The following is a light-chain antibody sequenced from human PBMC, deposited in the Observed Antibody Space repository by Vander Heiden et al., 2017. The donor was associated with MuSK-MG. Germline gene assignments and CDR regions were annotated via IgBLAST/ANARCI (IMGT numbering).Light chain of an antibody. CDR2: ELS. CDR1: QSLLHSDGKTY. CDR3: MQSIEYLT. V-gene: IGKV2D-29*02. J-gene: IGKJ4*01. Sequence: IVMTQTPHSLSVTPGQPASISCRSSQSLLHSDGKTYLYWYLQKPGQSPQLLIYELSNRFSGVPERFSGRGSGTDFTLKSSRVEAEDVGVYYSMQSIEYLTFGGGTKVEIK.